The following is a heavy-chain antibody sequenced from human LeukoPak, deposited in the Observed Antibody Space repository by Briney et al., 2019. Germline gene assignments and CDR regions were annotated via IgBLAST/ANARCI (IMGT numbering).Heavy chain of an antibody. J-gene: IGHJ4*02. CDR1: GFTFNIFS. CDR2: IGGNTGII. D-gene: IGHD3-3*01. CDR3: VRDWRSFYLDF. V-gene: IGHV3-48*01. Sequence: PGGSLRLSCEASGFTFNIFSMNWVRQAPGKGLEWLSYIGGNTGIIWYADSVKGRFTISRDNSENTLSLQMNSLRAEDTAVYYCVRDWRSFYLDFWGQGTPVVVSS.